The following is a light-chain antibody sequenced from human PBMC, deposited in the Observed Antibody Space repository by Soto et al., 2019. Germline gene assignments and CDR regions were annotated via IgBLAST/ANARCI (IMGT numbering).Light chain of an antibody. Sequence: QSVLTQPPSVSAAPGQKVTISCSGSSSNIGNNYVSWYQQLPGTAPKLLIYDSNKRPSGIPDRFSGSKSGTSATLGITGLQTGDEADYYCGTWDSSLSAVVFGGGTKLT. J-gene: IGLJ2*01. CDR3: GTWDSSLSAVV. CDR1: SSNIGNNY. CDR2: DSN. V-gene: IGLV1-51*01.